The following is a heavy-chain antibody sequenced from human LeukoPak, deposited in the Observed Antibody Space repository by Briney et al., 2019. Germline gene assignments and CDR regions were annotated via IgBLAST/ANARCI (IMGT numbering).Heavy chain of an antibody. CDR2: IYYSGST. J-gene: IGHJ4*02. CDR3: ARWSITMVRGVIEYYFDY. V-gene: IGHV4-59*01. D-gene: IGHD3-10*01. Sequence: SEALSLTCTVSGGSISSYYWSWIRQPPGKGLEWIGYIYYSGSTNYNPSLKSRVTISVDTSKNQFSLKLSSVTAADTAVYYCARWSITMVRGVIEYYFDYWGQGTLVTVSS. CDR1: GGSISSYY.